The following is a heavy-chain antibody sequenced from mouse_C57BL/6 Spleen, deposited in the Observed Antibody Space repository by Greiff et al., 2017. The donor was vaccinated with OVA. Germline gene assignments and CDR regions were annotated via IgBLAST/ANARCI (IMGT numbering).Heavy chain of an antibody. J-gene: IGHJ2*01. CDR2: ISYDGSN. CDR3: ARVKNDDYDRGYFDY. D-gene: IGHD2-4*01. V-gene: IGHV3-6*01. Sequence: EVQLVESGPGLVKPSQSLSLTCSVTGYSITSGYYWNWIRQFPGNKLEWMGYISYDGSNNYNPSLKNRISITRDTSKNQFFLKLNSVTTEDTATYYCARVKNDDYDRGYFDYWGQGTTLTVSS. CDR1: GYSITSGYY.